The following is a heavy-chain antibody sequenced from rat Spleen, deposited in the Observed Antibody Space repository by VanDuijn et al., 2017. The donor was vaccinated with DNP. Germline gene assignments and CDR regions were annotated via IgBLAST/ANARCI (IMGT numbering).Heavy chain of an antibody. V-gene: IGHV5-22*01. J-gene: IGHJ4*01. CDR3: ARHWGLPGYNPHYYAMDA. Sequence: EVQLVESGGGLVQPGRSLKLSCAASGFTFSDYYMAWVRQAPTKGLEWVAYISYDGGSTYYGDSVKGRFTISRDNAKSTLYLQMNSLRSEDMATYYCARHWGLPGYNPHYYAMDAWGQGTSVTVSS. CDR1: GFTFSDYY. D-gene: IGHD1-4*01. CDR2: ISYDGGST.